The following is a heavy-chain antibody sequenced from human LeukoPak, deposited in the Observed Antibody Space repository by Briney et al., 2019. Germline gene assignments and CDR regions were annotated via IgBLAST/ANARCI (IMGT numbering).Heavy chain of an antibody. V-gene: IGHV3-48*02. D-gene: IGHD3-22*01. J-gene: IGHJ4*02. CDR1: GFIFSDYN. CDR3: TREPPGNYDSSGYYYAYFDC. Sequence: GGSLRLSCAASGFIFSDYNMNWVRQAPGKGLEWVSYISSGSSTIYYADSVKGRFTISRDNAKNSLYLQMNSLTDEDTAVYYCTREPPGNYDSSGYYYAYFDCWGQGTLVTVSS. CDR2: ISSGSSTI.